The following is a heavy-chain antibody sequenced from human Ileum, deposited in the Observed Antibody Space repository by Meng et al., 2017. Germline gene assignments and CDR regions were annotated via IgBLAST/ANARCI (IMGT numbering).Heavy chain of an antibody. CDR2: IFHSGST. D-gene: IGHD4-23*01. CDR3: ARHGGYYQGF. Sequence: QVQLQESGPGLVKPSATLSLTCSVSSGSITSDTYWSWVRLPPGKGLEWIGQIFHSGSTFYNPSLKSRVTMSVDKSKSQFSLMLTSVTAADTAVYYCARHGGYYQGFWGQGTLVTVSS. J-gene: IGHJ4*02. CDR1: SGSITSDTY. V-gene: IGHV4-4*02.